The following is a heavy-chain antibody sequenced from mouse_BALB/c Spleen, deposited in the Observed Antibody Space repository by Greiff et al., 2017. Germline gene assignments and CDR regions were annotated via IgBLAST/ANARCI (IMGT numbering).Heavy chain of an antibody. CDR1: GYAFSSSW. CDR3: ARALWYFDV. CDR2: IYPGDGDT. V-gene: IGHV1-82*01. J-gene: IGHJ1*01. Sequence: VQLQQSGPELVKPGASVKISCKASGYAFSSSWMNWVKQRPGQGLEWIGRIYPGDGDTNYNGKFKGKATLTADKSSSTAYMQLSSLTSVDSAVYFCARALWYFDVWGAGTTVTVSS.